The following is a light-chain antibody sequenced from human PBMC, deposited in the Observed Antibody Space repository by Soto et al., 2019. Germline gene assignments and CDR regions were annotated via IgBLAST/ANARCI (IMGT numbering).Light chain of an antibody. CDR2: GAS. CDR3: QQYGGSPLT. CDR1: QSVSSSY. J-gene: IGKJ4*01. V-gene: IGKV3-20*01. Sequence: EIVLTQSPGTLSLSPGESASLSCRASQSVSSSYLVWYQQKPGQAPRLLIYGASSRATGIPDRFSGSGSGTDLTLTIRRLEPEDFAVYYCQQYGGSPLTFGGGTKVEIK.